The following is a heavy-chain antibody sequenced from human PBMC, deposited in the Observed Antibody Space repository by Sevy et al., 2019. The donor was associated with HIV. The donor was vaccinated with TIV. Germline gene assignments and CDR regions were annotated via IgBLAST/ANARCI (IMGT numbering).Heavy chain of an antibody. CDR1: GYTFTSYD. CDR2: MSPNSGAT. D-gene: IGHD3-3*01. Sequence: ASVKVSCEASGYTFTSYDINWVRQATGQGLEWMGWMSPNSGATGFAQKFQGRVTLTRNTSISTAYMEVSSLRSEDTAVYYCAGGGNGDFWSYEYYYYGMDVWGHGTTVTVSS. J-gene: IGHJ6*02. CDR3: AGGGNGDFWSYEYYYYGMDV. V-gene: IGHV1-8*01.